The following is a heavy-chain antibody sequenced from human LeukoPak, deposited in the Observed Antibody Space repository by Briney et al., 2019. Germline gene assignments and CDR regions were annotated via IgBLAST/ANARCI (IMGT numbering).Heavy chain of an antibody. CDR2: IYSDGKT. V-gene: IGHV3-66*01. CDR3: ARDPVAVADTGDFYHHMDV. J-gene: IGHJ6*03. CDR1: GFMVRGNY. Sequence: GGSLRLSCAASGFMVRGNYMNWVRQAPGKGLEWVSVIYSDGKTYYADSVKGRFTISRDIARNTLYLQMNSLRVDDTAVYSCARDPVAVADTGDFYHHMDVWGKGTTVTVSS. D-gene: IGHD6-19*01.